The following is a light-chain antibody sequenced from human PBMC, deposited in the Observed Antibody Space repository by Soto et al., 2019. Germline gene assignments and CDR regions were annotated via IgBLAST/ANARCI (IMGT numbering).Light chain of an antibody. Sequence: EIMMTQSPATLSLSPGERATLSCRASQSVSSSYLAWYQQKPGQAPRLLIYGASSRATGIPDRFSGSGSGTDFSLTISRLEPEDFAVYYCQQYGSSPLTFGQGTKVDI. CDR2: GAS. CDR3: QQYGSSPLT. CDR1: QSVSSSY. J-gene: IGKJ1*01. V-gene: IGKV3-20*01.